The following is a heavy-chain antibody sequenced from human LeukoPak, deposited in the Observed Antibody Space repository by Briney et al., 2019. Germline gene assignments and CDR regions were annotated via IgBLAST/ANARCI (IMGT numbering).Heavy chain of an antibody. CDR1: GFTFSSYA. J-gene: IGHJ3*02. Sequence: GGSLRLSCAASGFTFSSYAMSWVRQAPGKGLEWVSAISGSGGSTYYADSVKGRFTISRDNSKNTLYLQMNSLRAEDTAVYYCAIPWYYDFWRDKTRGHDAFDIWGQGTMVTVSS. V-gene: IGHV3-23*01. CDR3: AIPWYYDFWRDKTRGHDAFDI. CDR2: ISGSGGST. D-gene: IGHD3-3*01.